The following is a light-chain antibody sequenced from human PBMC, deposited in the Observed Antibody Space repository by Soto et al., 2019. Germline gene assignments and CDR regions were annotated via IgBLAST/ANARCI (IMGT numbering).Light chain of an antibody. CDR3: QQLNSFPIT. CDR1: RGIRNY. V-gene: IGKV1-9*01. CDR2: AAS. J-gene: IGKJ1*01. Sequence: GDRLSIRCRSSRGIRNYLPWHQRKQGKAPKLLIYAASTLQCGGPSRFRGSGSGTDFTPTISSRQPDDFATYYGQQLNSFPITFGQGTKVDIK.